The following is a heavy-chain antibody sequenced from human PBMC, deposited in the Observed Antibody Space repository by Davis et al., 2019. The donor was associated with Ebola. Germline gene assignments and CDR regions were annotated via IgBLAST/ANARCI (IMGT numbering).Heavy chain of an antibody. CDR1: GFTFRSYD. CDR2: IGAAGDP. Sequence: GESLKTPCAASGFTFRSYDMHWVRQATGQGLEWVSAIGAAGDPYYPVSVKGRFTISRENAKNSLYLQMNSLRAEDTAVYYCARAGFGSTWFDCWGQGILVTVSS. V-gene: IGHV3-13*05. CDR3: ARAGFGSTWFDC. D-gene: IGHD6-13*01. J-gene: IGHJ5*01.